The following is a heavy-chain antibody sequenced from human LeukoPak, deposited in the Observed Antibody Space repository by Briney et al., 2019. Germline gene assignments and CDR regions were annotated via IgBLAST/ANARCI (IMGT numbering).Heavy chain of an antibody. V-gene: IGHV3-30*02. J-gene: IGHJ5*02. CDR2: VRNDGSNE. Sequence: GGALRLSCTASGFVLSDYGMHWVRQAPGKGLEWVAFVRNDGSNEYYVGSVKGRFTISRDKSKNTLYLQMNSLRAEDTAVYSCAKESDSGYHSEGPKTWGLGTLVTVSS. CDR1: GFVLSDYG. D-gene: IGHD5-12*01. CDR3: AKESDSGYHSEGPKT.